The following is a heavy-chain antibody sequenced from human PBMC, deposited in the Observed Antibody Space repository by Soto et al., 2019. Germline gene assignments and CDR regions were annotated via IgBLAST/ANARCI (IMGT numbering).Heavy chain of an antibody. CDR3: ARGALTVANWFDP. CDR1: GYTFTDYY. V-gene: IGHV1-2*02. D-gene: IGHD6-19*01. Sequence: QVQLVQSGAAVKKPGASVKVSCKASGYTFTDYYMNWVRQAPGQGLEWMGWINPNNGVTNYAQKFQGRVTMTRDTSISTAYMDLSRLRSDDTALYYCARGALTVANWFDPWGQGTQVTVSS. CDR2: INPNNGVT. J-gene: IGHJ5*02.